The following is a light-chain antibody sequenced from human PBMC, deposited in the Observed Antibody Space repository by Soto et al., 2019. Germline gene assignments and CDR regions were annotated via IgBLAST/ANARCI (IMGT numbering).Light chain of an antibody. Sequence: EIVLTQSPGTLSSSPGERATLSCRASQSVSSSHLAWYQQKPGQAPRLLIYGASSRATGIPDRFSGSGSGTDFTLTISRLEPEDFASYHCQQTYSDISFGGGTKV. J-gene: IGKJ4*01. CDR3: QQTYSDIS. CDR1: QSVSSSH. CDR2: GAS. V-gene: IGKV3-20*01.